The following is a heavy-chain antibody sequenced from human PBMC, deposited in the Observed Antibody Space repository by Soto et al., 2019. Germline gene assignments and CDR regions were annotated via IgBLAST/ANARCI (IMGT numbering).Heavy chain of an antibody. J-gene: IGHJ6*02. CDR1: GDSVSSNSAA. Sequence: QVQLQQSGPGLLKPSQTLSLTCAISGDSVSSNSAAWNWIRQSPSRGLEWLGRTYNRSKWYSDFALSVKSRITINPDTSKNQFSLHLNSVTPEDTAVYFCARDQDEGAAAYPTYYYYGMDVWGQGTTVTVSS. D-gene: IGHD1-26*01. CDR2: TYNRSKWYS. V-gene: IGHV6-1*01. CDR3: ARDQDEGAAAYPTYYYYGMDV.